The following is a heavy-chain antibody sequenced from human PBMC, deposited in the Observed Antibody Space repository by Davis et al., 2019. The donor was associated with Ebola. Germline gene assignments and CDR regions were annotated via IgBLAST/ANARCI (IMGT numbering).Heavy chain of an antibody. CDR2: IYTGDSDT. Sequence: GESLKISCKGSGYNFATFWVGWVRQMPGKGLEWMGIIYTGDSDTRYSPSFRGQVTISADKSSKTAFLQWSSLKASDTAMYYCARQSRGLKTHFDYWGQGTLVTVSS. CDR1: GYNFATFW. CDR3: ARQSRGLKTHFDY. J-gene: IGHJ4*02. D-gene: IGHD2-2*01. V-gene: IGHV5-51*01.